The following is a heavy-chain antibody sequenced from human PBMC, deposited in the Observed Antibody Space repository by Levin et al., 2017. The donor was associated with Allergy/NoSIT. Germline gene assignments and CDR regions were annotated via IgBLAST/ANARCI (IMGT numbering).Heavy chain of an antibody. D-gene: IGHD6-13*01. CDR2: ISYDGSNK. CDR3: AREETAAAGLEEAFDI. V-gene: IGHV3-30-3*01. CDR1: GFTFSSYA. J-gene: IGHJ3*02. Sequence: GESLKISCAASGFTFSSYAMHWVRQAPGKGLEWVAVISYDGSNKYYADSVKGRFTISRDNSKNTLYLQMNSLRAEDTAVYYCAREETAAAGLEEAFDIWGQGTMVTVSS.